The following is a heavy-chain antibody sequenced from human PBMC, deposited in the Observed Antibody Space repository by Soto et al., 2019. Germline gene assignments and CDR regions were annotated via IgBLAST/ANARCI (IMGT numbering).Heavy chain of an antibody. Sequence: SQTLSLTCAISGDSVSSNSAAWNWIRQCPSRGLDWLGRTYYRSKWYKDYAVSWKSRITMNPDTSKNQFSPQLNSVTPEDTAVYYCARGAECRGYCLKKFPWLDPWGQGTLVTVSS. V-gene: IGHV6-1*01. D-gene: IGHD2-15*01. J-gene: IGHJ5*02. CDR1: GDSVSSNSAA. CDR3: ARGAECRGYCLKKFPWLDP. CDR2: TYYRSKWYK.